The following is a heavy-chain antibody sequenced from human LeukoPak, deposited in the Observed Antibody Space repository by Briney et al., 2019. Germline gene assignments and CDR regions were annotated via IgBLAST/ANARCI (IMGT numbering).Heavy chain of an antibody. CDR2: ISYDGSSE. V-gene: IGHV3-30*03. CDR1: GFTFGNYG. J-gene: IGHJ3*02. D-gene: IGHD5-24*01. Sequence: GGSLRLSCAVSGFTFGNYGMHWVRQAPGKGLEWVALISYDGSSEYYAGSVKGRFTISRDNSKITVYLQMNSLKAEDTAVYYCAREEMATSPGHAFDIWGQGTMVTVSS. CDR3: AREEMATSPGHAFDI.